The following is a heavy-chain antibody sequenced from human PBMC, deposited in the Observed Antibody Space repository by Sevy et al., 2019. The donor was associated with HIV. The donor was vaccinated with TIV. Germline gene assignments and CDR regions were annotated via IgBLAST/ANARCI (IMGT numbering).Heavy chain of an antibody. J-gene: IGHJ4*01. CDR3: ARELDDFWSGYKY. D-gene: IGHD3-3*01. CDR2: INPNSGDT. CDR1: GYTFTGYY. V-gene: IGHV1-2*02. Sequence: ASVKVSCKASGYTFTGYYMHWVRQAPGQGLEWRGWINPNSGDTIYAQKFQGRVTLTRDTSISTAYMELSSLTSDDSAVYYCARELDDFWSGYKYWGRGTLVTVSS.